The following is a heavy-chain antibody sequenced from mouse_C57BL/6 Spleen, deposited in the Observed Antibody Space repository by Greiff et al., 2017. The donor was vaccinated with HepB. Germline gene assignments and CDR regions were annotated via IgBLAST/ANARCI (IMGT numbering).Heavy chain of an antibody. D-gene: IGHD2-12*01. CDR2: IYPRSGNT. CDR3: ARSYDPRYAMDY. J-gene: IGHJ4*01. CDR1: GYTFTSYG. V-gene: IGHV1-81*01. Sequence: VKLQESGAELARPGASVKLSCKASGYTFTSYGISWVKQRTGQGLEWIGEIYPRSGNTYYNEKFKGKATLTADKSSSTAYMELRSLTSEDSAVYFCARSYDPRYAMDYWGQGTSVTVSS.